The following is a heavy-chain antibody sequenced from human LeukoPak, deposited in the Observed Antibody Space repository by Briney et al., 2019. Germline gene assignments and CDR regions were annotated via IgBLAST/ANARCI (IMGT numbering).Heavy chain of an antibody. CDR2: IYYSGST. CDR3: ARGVRWLQLSYFDY. V-gene: IGHV4-59*12. Sequence: SETLSLTCTVSGGSISSYYWSWIRQPPGKGLEWIGYIYYSGSTYYNPSLKSRVTISVDTSENQFSLKLSSVTAADTAVYYCARGVRWLQLSYFDYWGQGTLVTVSS. J-gene: IGHJ4*02. CDR1: GGSISSYY. D-gene: IGHD5-24*01.